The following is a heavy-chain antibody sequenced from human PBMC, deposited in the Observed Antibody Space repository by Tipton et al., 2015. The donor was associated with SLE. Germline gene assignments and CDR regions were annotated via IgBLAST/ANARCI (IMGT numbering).Heavy chain of an antibody. D-gene: IGHD3-22*01. V-gene: IGHV4-39*07. CDR1: GGSISSSSYY. J-gene: IGHJ3*02. CDR3: ARSEITMIVVNDAFDI. Sequence: TLSLSCTVSGGSISSSSYYWGWIRQPPGKGLEWIGSIYYSGSTHYNPSLKSRVTISVDTSKNQFSLKLSSVTAADTAVYYCARSEITMIVVNDAFDIWGQGTMVTVSS. CDR2: IYYSGST.